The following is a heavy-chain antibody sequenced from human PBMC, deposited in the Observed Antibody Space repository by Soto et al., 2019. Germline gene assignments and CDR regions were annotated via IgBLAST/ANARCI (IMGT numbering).Heavy chain of an antibody. V-gene: IGHV1-69*01. J-gene: IGHJ1*01. Sequence: QAHLMQSGAEVKKPGSSVKVSCKASGGTFSGYAISWVRQRPGRGLEWMGGIIPIFGITTYAEKFQGRITLAADESTGTAFMDLRSLISEDTAVYYCARDPRSITETTSSEDFQFWGPGT. CDR1: GGTFSGYA. D-gene: IGHD1-20*01. CDR2: IIPIFGIT. CDR3: ARDPRSITETTSSEDFQF.